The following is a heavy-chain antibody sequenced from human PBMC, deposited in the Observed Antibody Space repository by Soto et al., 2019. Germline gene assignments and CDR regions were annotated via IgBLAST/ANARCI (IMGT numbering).Heavy chain of an antibody. CDR2: IYPGDSDT. CDR3: ARTSAAGKYYYGMDV. J-gene: IGHJ6*02. Sequence: EVQLVHSGAAVKKPGESLKISCTGSGYSFTSYWIGWVRQMPGNGLEWMGIIYPGDSDTRYSPSFQGQVTISADKSISTAYLQWSSLKASDTAMYYCARTSAAGKYYYGMDVWGQGTTVTVSS. CDR1: GYSFTSYW. D-gene: IGHD6-13*01. V-gene: IGHV5-51*01.